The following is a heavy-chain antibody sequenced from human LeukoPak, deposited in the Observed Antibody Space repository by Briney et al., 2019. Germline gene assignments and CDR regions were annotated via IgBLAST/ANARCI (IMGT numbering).Heavy chain of an antibody. CDR2: IIPIFGTA. J-gene: IGHJ6*04. CDR1: GGTFSSYA. V-gene: IGHV1-69*06. Sequence: SVKVSCKASGGTFSSYAISWVRQAPRQGLEWMGGIIPIFGTANYAQKFQGRVTITADKSTSTAYMELSSLRSEDTAVYYCAARFYDILTGNYYYGMDVWGKGITVTVSS. D-gene: IGHD3-9*01. CDR3: AARFYDILTGNYYYGMDV.